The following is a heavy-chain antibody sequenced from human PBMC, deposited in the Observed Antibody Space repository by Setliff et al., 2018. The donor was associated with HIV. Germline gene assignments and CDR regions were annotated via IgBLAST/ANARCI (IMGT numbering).Heavy chain of an antibody. D-gene: IGHD5-18*01. CDR1: GFTFSDYD. V-gene: IGHV3-13*01. Sequence: GGSLRLSCEASGFTFSDYDFHWVRQAAGKGLEWVSAIGTGGDTYYVDSVKGRFTISRENARNSLFLQMNSLRAEDTAVYYCASIELAAMVPVDYWGQGTLVTVSS. CDR2: IGTGGDT. CDR3: ASIELAAMVPVDY. J-gene: IGHJ4*02.